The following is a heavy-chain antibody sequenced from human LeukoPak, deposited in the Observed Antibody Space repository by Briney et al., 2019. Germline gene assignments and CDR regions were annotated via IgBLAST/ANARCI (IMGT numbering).Heavy chain of an antibody. CDR1: GDTVSSNNAA. CDR3: ARGPQVVGYYYIDE. D-gene: IGHD2-15*01. V-gene: IGHV6-1*01. Sequence: SQTLSLTCAISGDTVSSNNAAWNWIRQSPSRGLEWLGRTYYRSKWYSDYAVSVKSRITINPDTSKNQFSLQLNSVTPEDTAVYYCARGPQVVGYYYIDEWGKGTTVTVSS. CDR2: TYYRSKWYS. J-gene: IGHJ6*03.